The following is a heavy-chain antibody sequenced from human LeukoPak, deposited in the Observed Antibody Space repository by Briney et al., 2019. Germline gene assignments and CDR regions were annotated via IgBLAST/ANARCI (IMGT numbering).Heavy chain of an antibody. D-gene: IGHD2-15*01. J-gene: IGHJ6*02. CDR3: ARESRDIVVVVAATGYYYDMDV. V-gene: IGHV1-18*01. CDR2: ISAYNGNT. Sequence: ASVKVSCKASGYTFTSYGISWVRQAPGQGLEWMGWISAYNGNTNYAQKLQGRVTMTTDTSTSTVYMELSSLRSEDTAVYYCARESRDIVVVVAATGYYYDMDVWGQGTTVTVSS. CDR1: GYTFTSYG.